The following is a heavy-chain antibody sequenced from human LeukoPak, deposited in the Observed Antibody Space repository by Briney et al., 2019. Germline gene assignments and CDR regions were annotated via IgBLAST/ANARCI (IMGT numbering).Heavy chain of an antibody. Sequence: GGSLRLSCAASGFTFDDYAMHWVRQAPGKGLEWVPGISWNSGSIGYADSVKGRFTISRDNAKNSLYLQMNSLRAEDMALYYCAKDMGSGWYDGYYDYWGQGTLVTVSS. CDR2: ISWNSGSI. CDR1: GFTFDDYA. V-gene: IGHV3-9*03. D-gene: IGHD6-19*01. J-gene: IGHJ4*02. CDR3: AKDMGSGWYDGYYDY.